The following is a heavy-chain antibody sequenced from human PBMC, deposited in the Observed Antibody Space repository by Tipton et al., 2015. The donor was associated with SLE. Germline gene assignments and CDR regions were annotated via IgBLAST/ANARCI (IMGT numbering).Heavy chain of an antibody. D-gene: IGHD6-13*01. CDR2: IYYSGST. J-gene: IGHJ4*02. CDR3: AIPRAAAGEGDY. CDR1: GYSISSGYY. V-gene: IGHV4-38-2*02. Sequence: TLSLTCTVSGYSISSGYYWGWIRQPPGKGLEWIGSIYYSGSTYYNPSLKSRVTISVDTSKNQFSLKLSSVTAADTAVYYCAIPRAAAGEGDYWGQGTLVTVSS.